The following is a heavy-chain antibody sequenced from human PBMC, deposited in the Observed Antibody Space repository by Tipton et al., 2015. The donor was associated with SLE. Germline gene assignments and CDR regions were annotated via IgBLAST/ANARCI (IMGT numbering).Heavy chain of an antibody. D-gene: IGHD5-24*01. CDR3: AKEIATIPLDYYGLDV. CDR1: GFTFNDYA. Sequence: SLRLSCAASGFTFNDYAMHWVRQAPGKGLEWVSGITWNSGSRDYADSVKGRFTISRDNAKNSLYLQMNSLRAEDTALYYCAKEIATIPLDYYGLDVWGQGTTVTVSS. V-gene: IGHV3-9*01. CDR2: ITWNSGSR. J-gene: IGHJ6*02.